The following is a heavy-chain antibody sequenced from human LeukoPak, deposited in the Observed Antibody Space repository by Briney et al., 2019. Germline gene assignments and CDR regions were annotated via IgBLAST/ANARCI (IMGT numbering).Heavy chain of an antibody. CDR2: ISAHNGNT. V-gene: IGHV1-18*01. D-gene: IGHD4-11*01. CDR3: ARAETTLLLNY. J-gene: IGHJ4*02. CDR1: GYSFTNYS. Sequence: GASAKVSCKASGYSFTNYSIIWVRQTPGQGLQWMGWISAHNGNTNYAQKLQGRVTLTTDTSTSTVYMELRSLTSDDTAVYYCARAETTLLLNYWGQGTLVTVSS.